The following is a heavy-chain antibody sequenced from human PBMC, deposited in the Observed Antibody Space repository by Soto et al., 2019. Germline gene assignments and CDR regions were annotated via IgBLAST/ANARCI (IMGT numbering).Heavy chain of an antibody. V-gene: IGHV4-30-2*05. Sequence: PSETLSLTCAVSGGSISSGGYSWSWIRQPPGKGLEWIGYIYYSGTTYYNPSLETRLTMSVDTSKNQFSLRLSSVTAADTAMYFCARDFKRYSSSPGPLGYWGQGTLVTVSS. J-gene: IGHJ4*02. CDR3: ARDFKRYSSSPGPLGY. CDR1: GGSISSGGYS. D-gene: IGHD6-6*01. CDR2: IYYSGTT.